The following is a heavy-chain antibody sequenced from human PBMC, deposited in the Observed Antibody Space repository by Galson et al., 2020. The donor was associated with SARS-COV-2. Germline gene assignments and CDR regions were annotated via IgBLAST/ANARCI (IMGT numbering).Heavy chain of an antibody. Sequence: ASVKVSCQASGYTFTSYDINWVRQATGQGLEWMGWMNPNSGNTGYAQKFQGRVTMTRNTSISTAYMELSSLRSEDTAVYYCARSPPWDSSWNTYSSSPVDWFDPWGQGTLVTVSS. D-gene: IGHD6-13*01. J-gene: IGHJ5*02. CDR1: GYTFTSYD. CDR3: ARSPPWDSSWNTYSSSPVDWFDP. V-gene: IGHV1-8*01. CDR2: MNPNSGNT.